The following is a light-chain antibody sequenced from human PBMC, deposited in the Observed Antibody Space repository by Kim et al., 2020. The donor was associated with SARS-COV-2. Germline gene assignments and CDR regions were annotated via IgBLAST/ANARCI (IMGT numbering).Light chain of an antibody. CDR2: DVD. V-gene: IGLV2-14*03. CDR1: STNVGGYNY. J-gene: IGLJ3*02. Sequence: LTQPASVSGSPGQSITISCTGTSTNVGGYNYVSWYQQHPGKAPKLMIYDVDTRPSGVSDRFSGSKSGNTASLTISGLQTEDEADYFCSSYTTTTTRVFGGGTQLTVL. CDR3: SSYTTTTTRV.